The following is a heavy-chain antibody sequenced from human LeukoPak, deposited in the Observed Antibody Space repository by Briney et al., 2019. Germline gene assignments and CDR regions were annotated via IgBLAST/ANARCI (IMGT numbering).Heavy chain of an antibody. D-gene: IGHD3-3*01. V-gene: IGHV1-18*01. Sequence: ASVKASCKASDNYFASYGISWVRQAPGQGLEWMGWISAYNGDTNYAQNFQDRITMTTDTSTSTAYMELRSLRSDDTAVYYCARDKVSYYIYWSGIDYWGQGTQVTASS. CDR3: ARDKVSYYIYWSGIDY. CDR2: ISAYNGDT. J-gene: IGHJ4*02. CDR1: DNYFASYG.